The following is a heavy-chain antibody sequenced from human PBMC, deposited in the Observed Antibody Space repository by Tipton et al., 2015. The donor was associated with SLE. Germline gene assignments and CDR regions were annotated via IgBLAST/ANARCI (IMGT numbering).Heavy chain of an antibody. J-gene: IGHJ5*02. CDR2: MSYRGST. CDR3: AVSLGAAAGWGYFDP. V-gene: IGHV4-39*07. D-gene: IGHD6-13*01. Sequence: TLSLTCTVSGASIRSNSYYWGWIRQPPGKGLEWIGTMSYRGSTYYDPSLESRVTISVDTSKNQFSLKLSSLTAADTAVYYCAVSLGAAAGWGYFDPWGQGTLVTVSS. CDR1: GASIRSNSYY.